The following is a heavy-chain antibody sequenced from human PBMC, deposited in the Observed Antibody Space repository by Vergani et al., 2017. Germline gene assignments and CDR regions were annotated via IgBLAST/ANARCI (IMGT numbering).Heavy chain of an antibody. D-gene: IGHD2-8*02. CDR3: ASKRGACRAAYCHSYDF. Sequence: QVQLQESGPGLVKPSETLSLICTVSGDSVISTDYHWGWIRQPPGKGLELIGSMDYSGSTSYNPSLESRISISFETPQNQFSLRLTSVTAADTAVYYCASKRGACRAAYCHSYDFWGPGTLVGVAS. CDR2: MDYSGST. CDR1: GDSVISTDYH. V-gene: IGHV4-39*01. J-gene: IGHJ4*02.